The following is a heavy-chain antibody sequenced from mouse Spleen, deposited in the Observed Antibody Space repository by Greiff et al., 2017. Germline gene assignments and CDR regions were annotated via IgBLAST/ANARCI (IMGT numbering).Heavy chain of an antibody. D-gene: IGHD2-1*01. Sequence: EVMLVESGGGLVKPGGSLKLSCAASGFAFSSYDMSWVRQTPEKRLEWVATISSGGSYTYYPDSVKGRFTISRDNARNTLYLQMSSLRSEDTALYYCARLYYGKRFDYWGQGTTLTVSS. J-gene: IGHJ2*01. V-gene: IGHV5-9*02. CDR2: ISSGGSYT. CDR1: GFAFSSYD. CDR3: ARLYYGKRFDY.